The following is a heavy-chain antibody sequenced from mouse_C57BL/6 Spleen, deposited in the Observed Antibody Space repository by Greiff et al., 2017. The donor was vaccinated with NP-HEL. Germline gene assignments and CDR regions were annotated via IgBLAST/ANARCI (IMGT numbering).Heavy chain of an antibody. CDR2: IYPGGGDT. J-gene: IGHJ3*01. V-gene: IGHV1-82*01. D-gene: IGHD2-4*01. CDR1: GYAFSSSW. CDR3: ARCIYYDYEGFAY. Sequence: QVQLKESGPELVKPGASVKISCKASGYAFSSSWMNWVKQRPGQGLEWIGRIYPGGGDTNYNGKFKGKATLTADKSSSTAYMQLSSLTSEDSAVYFCARCIYYDYEGFAYWGQGTLVTVSA.